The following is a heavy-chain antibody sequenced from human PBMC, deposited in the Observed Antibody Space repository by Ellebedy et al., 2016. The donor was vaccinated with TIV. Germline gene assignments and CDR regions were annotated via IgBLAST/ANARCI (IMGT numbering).Heavy chain of an antibody. J-gene: IGHJ4*02. CDR1: GYTLTELS. CDR2: FDPEDGET. D-gene: IGHD4-17*01. Sequence: ASVKVSCXVSGYTLTELSMHWVRQAPGKGLEWMGGFDPEDGETIYAQKFRGRVTMTEDTSTDTAYMELSSLRSEDTAVYYCATGVDYGDYVWPYDYWGQGTLVTVSS. V-gene: IGHV1-24*01. CDR3: ATGVDYGDYVWPYDY.